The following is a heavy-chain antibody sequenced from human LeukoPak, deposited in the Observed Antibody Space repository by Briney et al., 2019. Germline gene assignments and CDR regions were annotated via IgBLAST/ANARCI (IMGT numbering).Heavy chain of an antibody. V-gene: IGHV4-34*01. CDR1: GGSFSGYY. J-gene: IGHJ3*02. CDR2: INHSGST. Sequence: SETLSLTCAVYGGSFSGYYWSWIRQPPGKGLEWVGEINHSGSTNYNPSLKSGVTISVDTSKNQFSLKLSAVTAADTAVYYCARLRVIFWGFDIWGQGTMVTVSS. D-gene: IGHD3-16*01. CDR3: ARLRVIFWGFDI.